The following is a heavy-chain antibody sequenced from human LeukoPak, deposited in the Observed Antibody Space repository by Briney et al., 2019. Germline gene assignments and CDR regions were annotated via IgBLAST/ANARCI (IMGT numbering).Heavy chain of an antibody. CDR3: ARGGFWSGYLDY. CDR2: IYTSGTT. Sequence: PSETLSLTCTVSGGSISSGSYYWSWIRQPAGKGLEWIGRIYTSGTTNYNPSLKSRVTISVDTSKNQFSLKLSSVTAADTAVYYCARGGFWSGYLDYWGQGTLVTVSS. V-gene: IGHV4-61*02. CDR1: GGSISSGSYY. D-gene: IGHD3-3*01. J-gene: IGHJ4*02.